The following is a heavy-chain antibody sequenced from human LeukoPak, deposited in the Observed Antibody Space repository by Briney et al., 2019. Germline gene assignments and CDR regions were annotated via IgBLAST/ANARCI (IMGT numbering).Heavy chain of an antibody. V-gene: IGHV1-69*13. J-gene: IGHJ4*02. CDR3: ASNVGRGATFDY. D-gene: IGHD1-26*01. CDR1: GGTFSSYA. Sequence: SVKVSCKASGGTFSSYAISWVRQAPGQGLEWMGGIIPIFGTANYAQKFQGRVTITADESTSTAYMELSSLRSEDTAVYYCASNVGRGATFDYWGQGTLVTVSS. CDR2: IIPIFGTA.